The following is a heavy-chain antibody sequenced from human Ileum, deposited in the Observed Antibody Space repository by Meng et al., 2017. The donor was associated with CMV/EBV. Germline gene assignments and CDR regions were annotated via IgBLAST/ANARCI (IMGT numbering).Heavy chain of an antibody. Sequence: SGPGLVKPSETLSLTCTVSGDSIGTNSHYWSWIRQPPGKGLEYIGYIHYGGSTHYNPSLKSRFSISVDRSKNQFSLKVTSVIAADTALYYCARRGDAEEFDYWGQGALVTVSS. J-gene: IGHJ4*02. CDR1: GDSIGTNSHY. CDR2: IHYGGST. CDR3: ARRGDAEEFDY. V-gene: IGHV4-30-4*08. D-gene: IGHD3-16*01.